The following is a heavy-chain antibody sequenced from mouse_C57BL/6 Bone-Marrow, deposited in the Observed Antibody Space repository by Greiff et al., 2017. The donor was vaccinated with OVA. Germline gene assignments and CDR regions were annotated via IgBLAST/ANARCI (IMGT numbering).Heavy chain of an antibody. CDR1: GFSLSTYGMG. V-gene: IGHV8-8*01. CDR3: ARMGWLFAY. CDR2: TWWDDDK. Sequence: QVQLKESGPGILQPSQTLSLTCSFSGFSLSTYGMGVGWIRQPSGKGLEWLVHTWWDDDKYDNKALESRLTIAKYTSKHQVFLKIANVDAADTATYYCARMGWLFAYWGQGTLVTVSA. J-gene: IGHJ3*01. D-gene: IGHD1-1*02.